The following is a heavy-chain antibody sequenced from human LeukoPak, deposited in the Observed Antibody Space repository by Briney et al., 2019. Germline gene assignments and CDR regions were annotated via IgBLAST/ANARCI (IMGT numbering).Heavy chain of an antibody. J-gene: IGHJ4*02. D-gene: IGHD4-11*01. CDR2: INSYGAYT. V-gene: IGHV3-23*01. Sequence: GGSLRLSCAASGFTFSSYDMSWVRQAPGKGLEWVSTINSYGAYTYYADSVRGRFTISRDNSKNTLYLQMNSLRAEDTAVYYCAKAYSNYRGGIGYWGQGTLVTVSS. CDR1: GFTFSSYD. CDR3: AKAYSNYRGGIGY.